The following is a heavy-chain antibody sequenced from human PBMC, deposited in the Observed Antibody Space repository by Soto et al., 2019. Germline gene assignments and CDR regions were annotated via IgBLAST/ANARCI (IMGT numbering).Heavy chain of an antibody. CDR1: GGSISSYY. Sequence: QVQLQESGPGLVKPSETLSLTCTVSGGSISSYYWSWIRQPPGKGLEWIGYIYYSGSTNYNPSLKSRVTISVDTSKNQFSLKLSSVTAADTAVYYCARDAYTVTPNYYYGMDVWGQGTTVTVSS. D-gene: IGHD4-4*01. J-gene: IGHJ6*02. CDR2: IYYSGST. V-gene: IGHV4-59*01. CDR3: ARDAYTVTPNYYYGMDV.